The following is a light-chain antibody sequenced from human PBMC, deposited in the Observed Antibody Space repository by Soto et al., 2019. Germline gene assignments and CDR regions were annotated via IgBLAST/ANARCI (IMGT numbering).Light chain of an antibody. Sequence: DIQMTQSPASLSASLGDRVTITCRASQSVSSYLNWYQQKPGKAPKLLIYAASSLQSGVPSRFSGSGSGTDFTLTISSLQPEYFATYYCQHSYSTPQTFGQGTKLEIK. CDR2: AAS. CDR3: QHSYSTPQT. J-gene: IGKJ2*01. CDR1: QSVSSY. V-gene: IGKV1-39*01.